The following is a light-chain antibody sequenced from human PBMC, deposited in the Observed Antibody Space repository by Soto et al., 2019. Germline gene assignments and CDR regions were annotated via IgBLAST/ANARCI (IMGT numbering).Light chain of an antibody. V-gene: IGLV2-14*01. CDR2: DVT. J-gene: IGLJ1*01. Sequence: QSALTQPASVSRSPGQSITISCTGTSGDVGGYNFVSWYQQYPGKAPKLMIHDVTARPSGVSIRFSGSKSGTTASLTISGLQPEDEADYYCCSYASSTSYVFGTGTKVTVL. CDR1: SGDVGGYNF. CDR3: CSYASSTSYV.